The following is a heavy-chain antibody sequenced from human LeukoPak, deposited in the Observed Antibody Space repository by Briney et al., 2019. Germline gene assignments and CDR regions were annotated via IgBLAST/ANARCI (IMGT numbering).Heavy chain of an antibody. J-gene: IGHJ4*02. CDR1: GFTFSNAW. V-gene: IGHV3-15*01. CDR3: TTDKRYYYGSGHRRGVYYFDY. CDR2: IKSKTDGGTT. Sequence: GGSLRLSCAASGFTFSNAWMSWVRQAPGKGLEWVGRIKSKTDGGTTDYAAPVKGRFTISRDDSKNTLYLQMNSLKTEDTAVYYCTTDKRYYYGSGHRRGVYYFDYWGQGTLVTVSS. D-gene: IGHD3-10*01.